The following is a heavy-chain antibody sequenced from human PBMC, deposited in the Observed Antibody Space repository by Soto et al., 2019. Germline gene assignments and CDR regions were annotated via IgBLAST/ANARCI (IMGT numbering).Heavy chain of an antibody. CDR2: IIPIFGTA. V-gene: IGHV1-69*13. D-gene: IGHD3-22*01. CDR3: ARVATYYYDSSGYYPRPRSWFDP. J-gene: IGHJ5*02. Sequence: ASVKVSCKASGVTFSSYAISWVRQAPGQGLEWMGGIIPIFGTANYAQKFQGRVTITADESTSTAYMELSSLRSEDTAVYYCARVATYYYDSSGYYPRPRSWFDPWGQGTLVTVSS. CDR1: GVTFSSYA.